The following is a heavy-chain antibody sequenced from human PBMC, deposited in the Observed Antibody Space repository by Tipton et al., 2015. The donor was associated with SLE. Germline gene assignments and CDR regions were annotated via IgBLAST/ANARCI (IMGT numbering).Heavy chain of an antibody. V-gene: IGHV4-4*02. Sequence: TLSLTCAVSGGSISTSIWWTWVRQSPGKGLEWIGEVFHSGRTNYNPSLKSRITISIDKSRNEFSLKLSSVTAADTAFYYCARYADWGQLHYFDYWGQGTLVTVSS. J-gene: IGHJ4*02. CDR2: VFHSGRT. CDR1: GGSISTSIW. D-gene: IGHD7-27*01. CDR3: ARYADWGQLHYFDY.